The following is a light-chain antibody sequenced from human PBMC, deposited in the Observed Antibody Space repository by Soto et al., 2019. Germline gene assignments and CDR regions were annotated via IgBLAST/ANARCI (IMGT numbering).Light chain of an antibody. CDR3: QSYDSSLSAWV. CDR2: GNS. J-gene: IGLJ3*02. Sequence: QSVLTQPPSVSGAPGQRVTISCTGSSSNIGAGYDVHWFQQIPGTAPNLLVYGNSNGPSGVPDRFSGSKSGTSASLAITGRQAKDEADYDCQSYDSSLSAWVFGGGTKLTVL. V-gene: IGLV1-40*01. CDR1: SSNIGAGYD.